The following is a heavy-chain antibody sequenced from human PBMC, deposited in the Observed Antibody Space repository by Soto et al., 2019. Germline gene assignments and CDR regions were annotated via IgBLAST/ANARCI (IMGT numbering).Heavy chain of an antibody. Sequence: QTLSLTCTVTGGSMTSGDQYWTWIRHRPGEGLEWFGCINHRGSLYYNPSLKSRVSMSVDTSKNQFSLNLSSVTAADTAVYYCARELPQRQGRNMDVWGQGTTVTVSS. J-gene: IGHJ6*02. V-gene: IGHV4-31*03. D-gene: IGHD1-1*01. CDR3: ARELPQRQGRNMDV. CDR2: INHRGSL. CDR1: GGSMTSGDQY.